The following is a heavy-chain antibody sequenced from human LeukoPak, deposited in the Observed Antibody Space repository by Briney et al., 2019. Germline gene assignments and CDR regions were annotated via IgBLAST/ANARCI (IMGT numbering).Heavy chain of an antibody. V-gene: IGHV3-21*01. Sequence: GGALRLSCAVSGFTFSYYSMNWVREAPGQGPELVSFINGSSSYIFYADSVKGRFTISRDNAKNSLYLQINSLRAEDTAVYYCARGFGFGDYISGYWGQGTLVTVSS. CDR2: INGSSSYI. D-gene: IGHD4-17*01. CDR1: GFTFSYYS. CDR3: ARGFGFGDYISGY. J-gene: IGHJ4*02.